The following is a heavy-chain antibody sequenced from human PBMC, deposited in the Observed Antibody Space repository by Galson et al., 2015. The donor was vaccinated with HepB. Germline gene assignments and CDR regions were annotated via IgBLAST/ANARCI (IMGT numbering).Heavy chain of an antibody. V-gene: IGHV3-30*04. CDR3: ARDKDPSRNWVDGLIYYGLAV. J-gene: IGHJ6*02. CDR2: ISYDGSNK. D-gene: IGHD7-27*01. Sequence: SLRLSCAASGFTFSSYALHWVRQAPGKGLEWVAVISYDGSNKNYTDSVKGRFTISRDESRNTLHLQMNSLRAEDTAIYYCARDKDPSRNWVDGLIYYGLAVWGQGTTVPVSS. CDR1: GFTFSSYA.